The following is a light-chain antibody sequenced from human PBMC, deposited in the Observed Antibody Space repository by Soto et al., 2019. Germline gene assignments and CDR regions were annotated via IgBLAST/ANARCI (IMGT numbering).Light chain of an antibody. V-gene: IGLV2-14*01. J-gene: IGLJ1*01. CDR3: SSFTTTSTLV. Sequence: QSVLTQPPSVSGSPGQSITISCTGTSSDVGDYNRVSWYQHHPGKAPKLMIFEVTNRPSGISDRFPGFKSGSTASLTISELQPDDEADYYCSSFTTTSTLVFGAGTKVTVL. CDR2: EVT. CDR1: SSDVGDYNR.